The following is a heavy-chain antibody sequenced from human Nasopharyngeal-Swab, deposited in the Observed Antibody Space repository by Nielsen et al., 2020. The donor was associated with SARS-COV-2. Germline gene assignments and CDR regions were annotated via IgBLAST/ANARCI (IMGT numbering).Heavy chain of an antibody. D-gene: IGHD3-22*01. Sequence: SCAASGFTFSSYAISWVRQAPGKGLEWVSTISGSGGSTYYADSVKGRFTISRDNSKNTLYLQMNSLRAEDTAVYYCAKVSSYFDSSALDYWGQGTLVTVSS. J-gene: IGHJ4*02. CDR1: GFTFSSYA. CDR3: AKVSSYFDSSALDY. V-gene: IGHV3-23*01. CDR2: ISGSGGST.